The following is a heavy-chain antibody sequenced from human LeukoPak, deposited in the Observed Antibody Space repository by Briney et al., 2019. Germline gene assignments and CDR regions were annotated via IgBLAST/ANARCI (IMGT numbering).Heavy chain of an antibody. Sequence: QTGGSLRLSCAASGFTFSSYGMHWVRQAPGKGLEWVAFIRYDGSNKYYADSVKGRFTISRDNSKNTLYLQMNSLRAEDTAVYYCAKGWWQQLFYYMDVWGKGTTVTVSS. J-gene: IGHJ6*03. CDR2: IRYDGSNK. D-gene: IGHD6-13*01. CDR3: AKGWWQQLFYYMDV. V-gene: IGHV3-30*02. CDR1: GFTFSSYG.